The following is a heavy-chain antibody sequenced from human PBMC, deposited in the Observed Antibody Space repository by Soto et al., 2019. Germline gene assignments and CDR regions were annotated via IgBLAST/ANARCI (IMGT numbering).Heavy chain of an antibody. D-gene: IGHD3-9*01. CDR2: INHNSGST. CDR3: ARDARGTRGFDEMDI. CDR1: GYIFTGYH. J-gene: IGHJ6*02. Sequence: QVHLVQSGAEAKKPGASVKVSCKSAGYIFTGYHIHWVRQATGRGLEWIGWINHNSGSTSYAQNFQGRVTLTRDTSFNLVDMEMSGLMSDDTAVYYCARDARGTRGFDEMDIWGQGTTFTVSS. V-gene: IGHV1-2*02.